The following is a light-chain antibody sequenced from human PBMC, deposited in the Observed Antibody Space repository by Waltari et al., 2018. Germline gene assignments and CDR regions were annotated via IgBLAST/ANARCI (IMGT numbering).Light chain of an antibody. V-gene: IGLV1-44*01. CDR3: AAWDDSLNGLWV. J-gene: IGLJ3*02. CDR2: SND. Sequence: QSVLTQPPSASGPPGQRVPISCSGSSSNIGANPVNWFQHLPGTAPKLLIYSNDQRPSGVPDRFSGSKSGTSASLAISGLRSEDEAFYFCAAWDDSLNGLWVFGGGTKLTVL. CDR1: SSNIGANP.